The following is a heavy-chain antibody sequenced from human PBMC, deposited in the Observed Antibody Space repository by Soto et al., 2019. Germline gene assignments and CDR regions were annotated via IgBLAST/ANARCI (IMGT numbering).Heavy chain of an antibody. J-gene: IGHJ4*02. D-gene: IGHD6-6*01. V-gene: IGHV4-39*01. CDR2: IYYSGST. CDR3: ARHWSIAARQGEYYFDY. Sequence: PSETLSLTCTVSGGSISSSSYYWGWIRQPPGKGLEWIGSIYYSGSTYYNPSLKSRVTISVDTSKNQFSLKLSSVTAADTAVYYCARHWSIAARQGEYYFDYWGQGTLVTVSS. CDR1: GGSISSSSYY.